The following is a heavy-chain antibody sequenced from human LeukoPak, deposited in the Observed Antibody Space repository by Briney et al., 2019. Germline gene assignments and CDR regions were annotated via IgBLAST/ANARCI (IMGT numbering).Heavy chain of an antibody. Sequence: PGGSLRLSCAASGFAFNTYSMNWVRQAPGKGLEWVSYISSSSSPIYYADSVKGRFTISRGNAKNSLYLQVNSLRDEDTAVYYCARDHYSRNDYWGQGTLVTVSS. D-gene: IGHD6-13*01. CDR1: GFAFNTYS. CDR2: ISSSSSPI. CDR3: ARDHYSRNDY. V-gene: IGHV3-48*02. J-gene: IGHJ4*02.